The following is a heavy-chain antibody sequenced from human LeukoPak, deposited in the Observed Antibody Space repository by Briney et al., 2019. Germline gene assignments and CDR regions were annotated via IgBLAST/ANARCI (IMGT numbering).Heavy chain of an antibody. Sequence: SVKVSCKASGGTFSSYAISWVRQAPGQGLEWMGGIIPIFGTANYAQKFQGRVTITADESTSTAYMELSSLRSEDTAAYYCAKGSYYDSSGSFYFDYWGQGTLVTVSS. CDR1: GGTFSSYA. CDR3: AKGSYYDSSGSFYFDY. J-gene: IGHJ4*02. D-gene: IGHD3-22*01. CDR2: IIPIFGTA. V-gene: IGHV1-69*01.